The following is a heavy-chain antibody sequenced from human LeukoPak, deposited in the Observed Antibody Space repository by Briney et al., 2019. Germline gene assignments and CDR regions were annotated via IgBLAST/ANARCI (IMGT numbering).Heavy chain of an antibody. D-gene: IGHD5-12*01. J-gene: IGHJ5*02. CDR1: GFTFSSYW. CDR2: INSDGSST. V-gene: IGHV3-74*01. CDR3: ARELRFRLRRAPFDP. Sequence: GGSLRLSCAASGFTFSSYWMHWVRHAPGKGLVWVSRINSDGSSTSYADSVKGRFTISRDNAKNTLYLQMNSLRAEDTAVYYCARELRFRLRRAPFDPWGQGTLVTVSS.